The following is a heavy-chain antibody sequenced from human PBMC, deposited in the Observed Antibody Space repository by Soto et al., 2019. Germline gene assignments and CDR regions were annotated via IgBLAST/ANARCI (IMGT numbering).Heavy chain of an antibody. CDR2: INHSGST. D-gene: IGHD3-9*01. CDR3: ARGGLLTGYYRFYYYYGMDV. Sequence: SETLSLTSAVYGGSFSGYYWSWIRQPPGKGLEWIGEINHSGSTNYNPSLKSRVTISVDTSKNQFSLKLSSVTAADTAVYYCARGGLLTGYYRFYYYYGMDVWGQGTTVT. CDR1: GGSFSGYY. J-gene: IGHJ6*02. V-gene: IGHV4-34*01.